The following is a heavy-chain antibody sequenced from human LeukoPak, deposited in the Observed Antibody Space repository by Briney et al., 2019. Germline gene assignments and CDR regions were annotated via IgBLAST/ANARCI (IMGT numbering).Heavy chain of an antibody. V-gene: IGHV5-51*01. CDR1: GYNFPNYW. Sequence: GESLKISCEGSGYNFPNYWIGWVRQMPGKGLEWMGIIYPGTSGTRYSPSFQGQVTISADKSTSTAYLQWSSLKASDTATYYCARINTMIRGVNYFYGMDVWGQGTTVTVSS. D-gene: IGHD3-10*01. J-gene: IGHJ6*02. CDR3: ARINTMIRGVNYFYGMDV. CDR2: IYPGTSGT.